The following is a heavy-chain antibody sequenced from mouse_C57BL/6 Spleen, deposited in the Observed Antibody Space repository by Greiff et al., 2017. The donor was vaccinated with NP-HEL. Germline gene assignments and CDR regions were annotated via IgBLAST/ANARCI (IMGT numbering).Heavy chain of an antibody. CDR1: GYTFTDYY. V-gene: IGHV1-22*01. CDR2: INPNNGGT. D-gene: IGHD2-3*01. Sequence: EVQLQQSGPELVKPGASVKMSCKASGYTFTDYYMHWVKQSHGQSLEWIGYINPNNGGTSYNQKFKGKATLTVNTSSSTAYMELRSLTSEDSAVYYGARADGSFGYWGQGTTLTVSS. CDR3: ARADGSFGY. J-gene: IGHJ2*01.